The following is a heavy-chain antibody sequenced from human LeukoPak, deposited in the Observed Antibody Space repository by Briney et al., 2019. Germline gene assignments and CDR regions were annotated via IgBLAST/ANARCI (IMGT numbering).Heavy chain of an antibody. Sequence: PGGSLRLSCAASGFTFSTNAMSWVRQAPWKGLEWVSAVSGSGGDTYYAGSVKGRFTISRDNSKNTLYLQMNSLRAEDTAVYYCARELIIQPTGTVAFDIWGQGTMVTVSS. CDR2: VSGSGGDT. CDR3: ARELIIQPTGTVAFDI. D-gene: IGHD1-1*01. CDR1: GFTFSTNA. V-gene: IGHV3-23*01. J-gene: IGHJ3*02.